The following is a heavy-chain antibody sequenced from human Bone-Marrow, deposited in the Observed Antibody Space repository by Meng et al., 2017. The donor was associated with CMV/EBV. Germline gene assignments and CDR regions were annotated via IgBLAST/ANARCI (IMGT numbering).Heavy chain of an antibody. CDR2: IIPIFGTA. Sequence: SYAISWVGQAPGQGLEWMGGIIPIFGTANYAQKFQGRVTITADESTSTAYMELSSLRSEDTAVYYCARASSPGGFGELPHRAGGFDPWGQGTLVTVSS. CDR1: SYA. J-gene: IGHJ5*02. CDR3: ARASSPGGFGELPHRAGGFDP. D-gene: IGHD3-10*01. V-gene: IGHV1-69*01.